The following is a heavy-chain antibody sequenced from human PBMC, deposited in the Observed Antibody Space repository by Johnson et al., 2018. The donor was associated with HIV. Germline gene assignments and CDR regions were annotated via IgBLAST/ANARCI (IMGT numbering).Heavy chain of an antibody. CDR1: GFTFDDYT. CDR2: ISWDGGST. CDR3: ARHSTSSTMGAFDI. V-gene: IGHV3-43*01. J-gene: IGHJ3*02. Sequence: VQLVESGGVVVQPGGSLRLSCAASGFTFDDYTMHWVRQAPGTGLEWVSLISWDGGSTYYADSVKGRFTISRDNSKNTLYLQMNSLRAEDTAVYYCARHSTSSTMGAFDIWGQGTMVTVSS. D-gene: IGHD6-6*01.